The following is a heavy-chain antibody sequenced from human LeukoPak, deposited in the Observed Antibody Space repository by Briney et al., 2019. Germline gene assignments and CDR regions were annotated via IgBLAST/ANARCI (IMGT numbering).Heavy chain of an antibody. CDR3: ARVYGDYVP. CDR1: GFTFSSYT. Sequence: PGGSLRLSCAASGFTFSSYTMNWVRQAPGKGLEWVSSISSSSYTHYADSVKGRFTISRDNAKNSLYLQMNSLRAEDTAVYYCARVYGDYVPWGQGTLVTVSS. J-gene: IGHJ5*02. D-gene: IGHD4-17*01. V-gene: IGHV3-21*01. CDR2: ISSSSYT.